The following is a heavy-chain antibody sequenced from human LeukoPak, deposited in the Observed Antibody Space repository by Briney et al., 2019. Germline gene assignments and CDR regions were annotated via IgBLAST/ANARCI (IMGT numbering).Heavy chain of an antibody. CDR2: IYYSGST. V-gene: IGHV4-59*01. Sequence: SETLSLTCTVSGGSISSYYWSWIRQPPGKGLEWIGYIYYSGSTNYNPSLKSRVTISVDTSKNQFSLKLSSVTAAHTAVYYCARVNSSGGYFDYWGQGTLVTVSS. D-gene: IGHD6-25*01. CDR1: GGSISSYY. CDR3: ARVNSSGGYFDY. J-gene: IGHJ4*02.